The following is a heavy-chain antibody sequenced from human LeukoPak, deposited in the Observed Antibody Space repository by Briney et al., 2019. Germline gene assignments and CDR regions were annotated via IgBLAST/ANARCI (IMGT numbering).Heavy chain of an antibody. Sequence: GGSLRLSCEVSGFTFSSYAMNWVRQAPGRGLEWVSSISGSGGNTYYADSVKGRFTISRDNSKNTLYLQMNSLRAEDTAVYYCAKGGRARWDYFDYWGQGTLVTVSS. J-gene: IGHJ4*02. V-gene: IGHV3-23*01. CDR3: AKGGRARWDYFDY. CDR2: ISGSGGNT. CDR1: GFTFSSYA. D-gene: IGHD1-26*01.